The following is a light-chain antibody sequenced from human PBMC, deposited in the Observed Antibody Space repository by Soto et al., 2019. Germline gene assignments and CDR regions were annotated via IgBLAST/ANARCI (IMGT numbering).Light chain of an antibody. CDR1: SSDVGVYNY. V-gene: IGLV2-14*01. Sequence: QSALTQPASVSGSPGQSITISCTGTSSDVGVYNYVSWYQQHPGKAPKLMIYEVSYRPSGVSNRFSGSKSGNTASLTISGLQAEDEAAYYCSSYTSSSTYVFGTGTKLTVL. J-gene: IGLJ1*01. CDR3: SSYTSSSTYV. CDR2: EVS.